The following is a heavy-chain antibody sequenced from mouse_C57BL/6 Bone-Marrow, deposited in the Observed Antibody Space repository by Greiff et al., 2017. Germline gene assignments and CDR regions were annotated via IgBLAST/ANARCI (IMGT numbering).Heavy chain of an antibody. J-gene: IGHJ2*01. V-gene: IGHV1-55*01. CDR1: GYTFTSYW. Sequence: QVQLQQSGPELVKPGASVKISCKASGYTFTSYWITWVKQRPGQGLEWIGDIYPGSGSTNYNEKFKSKATLTVDTSASTAYMQLSSLTSEDSAVYYCARNGELVFDYWGQGTTLTVSS. CDR3: ARNGELVFDY. D-gene: IGHD4-1*01. CDR2: IYPGSGST.